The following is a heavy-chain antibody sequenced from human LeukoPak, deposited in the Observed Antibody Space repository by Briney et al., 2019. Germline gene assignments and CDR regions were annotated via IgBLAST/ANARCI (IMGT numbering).Heavy chain of an antibody. CDR2: IYSGGTT. CDR1: GFTFSSYS. CDR3: ARGPYGSSGTPDAFDI. D-gene: IGHD3-10*01. V-gene: IGHV3-66*01. Sequence: GGSLRLSCAASGFTFSSYSMNWVRQAPGKGLEWVSVIYSGGTTHYADSVKGRFTISRDNSKNTLYLQMNSLRAEDTAVYYCARGPYGSSGTPDAFDIWGQGTMVTVSS. J-gene: IGHJ3*02.